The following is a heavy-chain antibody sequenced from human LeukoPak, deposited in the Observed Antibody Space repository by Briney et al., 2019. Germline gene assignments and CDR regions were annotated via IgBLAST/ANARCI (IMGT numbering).Heavy chain of an antibody. CDR2: INHSGST. J-gene: IGHJ6*03. D-gene: IGHD6-6*01. Sequence: NPSETLSLTCAVYGGSFSGYYWSWIRQPPGKGLEWIGEINHSGSTNYNPSLKSRVTISVDTSKNQFSLKLSSVTAADTAVYYCARGWAARHRYYYYYMDVWGKGTTVTVSS. V-gene: IGHV4-34*01. CDR1: GGSFSGYY. CDR3: ARGWAARHRYYYYYMDV.